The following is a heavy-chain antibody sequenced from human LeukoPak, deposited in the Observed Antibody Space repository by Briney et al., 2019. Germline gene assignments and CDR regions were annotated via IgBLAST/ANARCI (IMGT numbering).Heavy chain of an antibody. J-gene: IGHJ5*02. CDR1: AFTFSNHW. D-gene: IGHD2-2*01. CDR3: ARDGGSRTADP. CDR2: INRDGREK. Sequence: GGSLRLSCSASAFTFSNHWMTWVRQAPGKGLEWVASINRDGREKYYVDSVKGRFTISRDNAKNSLYLQMNSLRAEDTAVYYCARDGGSRTADPWGQGTLVSVSS. V-gene: IGHV3-7*01.